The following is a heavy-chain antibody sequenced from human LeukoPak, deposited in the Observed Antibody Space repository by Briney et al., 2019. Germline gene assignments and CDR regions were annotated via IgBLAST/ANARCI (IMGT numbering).Heavy chain of an antibody. J-gene: IGHJ4*02. V-gene: IGHV1-46*01. Sequence: ASVKVSCKASGYTFTSYYMHWVRQAPGQGLEWMGIINPSGGSTSYAQKFQGRVTMTEDTSTDTAYMELSSLRSEDTAVYYCATAVFGVVIIPNYFDYWGQGTLVTVSS. CDR1: GYTFTSYY. CDR3: ATAVFGVVIIPNYFDY. CDR2: INPSGGST. D-gene: IGHD3-3*01.